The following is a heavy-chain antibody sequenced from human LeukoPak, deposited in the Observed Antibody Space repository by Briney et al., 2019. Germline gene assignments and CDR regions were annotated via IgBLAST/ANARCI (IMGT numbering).Heavy chain of an antibody. CDR2: IKSKTDGGTT. D-gene: IGHD6-19*01. Sequence: GGSLRLSCAASGFTFNDAWMTWVRQAPGKGLEWVGRIKSKTDGGTTDYAAPVKGRFTISRDDSKTTLYLQMNSQKTEDTAVYYCTTTLAVAGTSMGYWGQGTLVTVSS. CDR3: TTTLAVAGTSMGY. V-gene: IGHV3-15*01. J-gene: IGHJ4*02. CDR1: GFTFNDAW.